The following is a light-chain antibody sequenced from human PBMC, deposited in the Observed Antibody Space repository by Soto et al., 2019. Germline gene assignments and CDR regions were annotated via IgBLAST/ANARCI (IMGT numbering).Light chain of an antibody. CDR1: QGISTW. Sequence: DIQMTQFPSSLSASVGDRVNITCRASQGISTWLAWYQQKPERAPKSLIYAASRLQSGVPPRFSGSESETDFTRTISSLQPEDFATYYCQQYNRYPRTFGQGTKVEIK. J-gene: IGKJ1*01. CDR3: QQYNRYPRT. V-gene: IGKV1D-16*01. CDR2: AAS.